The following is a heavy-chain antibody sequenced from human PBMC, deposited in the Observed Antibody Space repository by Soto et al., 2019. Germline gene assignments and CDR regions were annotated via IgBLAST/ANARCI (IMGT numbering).Heavy chain of an antibody. D-gene: IGHD2-2*01. Sequence: EVQLVESGGGLVQPGGSLRLSCVVSGLTFSNYWMSWVRQAPGRGLEWVANINQAGSESYYVDTVKGRFTISRDNAKNSLHLPMTGLSAEDTPVYYCARPARECSSPGCANWGQGTLVTVSP. CDR1: GLTFSNYW. CDR2: INQAGSES. CDR3: ARPARECSSPGCAN. V-gene: IGHV3-7*01. J-gene: IGHJ4*02.